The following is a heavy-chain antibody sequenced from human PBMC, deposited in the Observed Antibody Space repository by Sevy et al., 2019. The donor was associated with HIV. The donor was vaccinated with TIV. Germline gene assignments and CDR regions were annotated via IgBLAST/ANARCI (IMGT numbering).Heavy chain of an antibody. CDR1: GFTFSSYE. CDR3: ARETKGRDATGWFDP. Sequence: GGSLRLSCLASGFTFSSYEMNWVRQAPGKGLEWVSYISSSGSTIYYADSVKGRFTISRDNAKNSLYLQMNSLRAEDTAVYYCARETKGRDATGWFDPWGQGTLVTVSS. CDR2: ISSSGSTI. D-gene: IGHD2-15*01. J-gene: IGHJ5*02. V-gene: IGHV3-48*03.